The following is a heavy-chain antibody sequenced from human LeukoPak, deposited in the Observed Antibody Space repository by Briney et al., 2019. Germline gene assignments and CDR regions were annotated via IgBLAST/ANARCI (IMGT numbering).Heavy chain of an antibody. CDR1: GVSISSYY. J-gene: IGHJ5*02. CDR3: AREEYNWNDVGWFDP. Sequence: SETLSLTCTVSGVSISSYYWSWIRQPAGKGLEWIGRIYTSGSTNYNPSLKSRVTMSVDTSKNQFSLKLSSVTAADTAVYYCAREEYNWNDVGWFDPWGQGTLVTVSS. CDR2: IYTSGST. V-gene: IGHV4-4*07. D-gene: IGHD1-1*01.